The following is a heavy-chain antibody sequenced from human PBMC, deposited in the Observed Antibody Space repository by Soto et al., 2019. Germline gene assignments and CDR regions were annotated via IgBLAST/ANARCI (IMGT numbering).Heavy chain of an antibody. CDR3: AGQGPSVARDY. V-gene: IGHV4-39*01. CDR1: GGSVSSNSYY. Sequence: SETLSLACTVSGGSVSSNSYYWGWIRQPPGKGLEWIGSIYYSGSTYYNPSLKSRVTISVDTSKNQFSLKLTSVTAADTAVYYCAGQGPSVARDYWGQGSLVTVSS. CDR2: IYYSGST. J-gene: IGHJ4*02. D-gene: IGHD6-19*01.